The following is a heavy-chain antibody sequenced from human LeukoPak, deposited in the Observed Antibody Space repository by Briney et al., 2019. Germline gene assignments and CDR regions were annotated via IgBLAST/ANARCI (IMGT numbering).Heavy chain of an antibody. CDR1: GYTFTGYY. CDR3: AKDLLWFGERGESGFDY. Sequence: ASVKVSCKASGYTFTGYYMHWVRQAPGQGHEWMGWINPNSGGTNYAQKFQGRVTMTRDTSISTAYMELSRLRSDDTAVYYCAKDLLWFGERGESGFDYWGQGTLVTVSS. V-gene: IGHV1-2*02. D-gene: IGHD3-10*01. J-gene: IGHJ4*02. CDR2: INPNSGGT.